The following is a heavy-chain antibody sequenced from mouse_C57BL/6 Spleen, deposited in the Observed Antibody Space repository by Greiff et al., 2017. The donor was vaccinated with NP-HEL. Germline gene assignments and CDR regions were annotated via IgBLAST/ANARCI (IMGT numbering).Heavy chain of an antibody. CDR2: IDPETGGT. D-gene: IGHD2-1*01. V-gene: IGHV1-15*01. J-gene: IGHJ3*01. CDR3: TSYYGNYGAWFAY. Sequence: VKLMESGAELVRPGASVTLSCKASGYTFTDYEMHWVKQTPVHGLEWIGAIDPETGGTAYNQKFKGKAILTADKSSSTAYMELRSRTSEDSAVYYCTSYYGNYGAWFAYWGQGTLVTVSA. CDR1: GYTFTDYE.